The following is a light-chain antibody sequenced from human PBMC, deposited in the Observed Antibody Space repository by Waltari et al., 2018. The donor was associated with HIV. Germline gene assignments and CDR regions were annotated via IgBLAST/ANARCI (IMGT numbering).Light chain of an antibody. CDR2: AVR. J-gene: IGLJ3*02. Sequence: QSALPQPASVSGSPGQSITISCTGTSSDIGGYDHVCWYQQHPGRAPKLKLYAVRNRPSGGSERFSGPKSGNTASLTISGLQTEDEADYYCSSFTSGTTWVFGGGTKVTVL. CDR1: SSDIGGYDH. V-gene: IGLV2-14*03. CDR3: SSFTSGTTWV.